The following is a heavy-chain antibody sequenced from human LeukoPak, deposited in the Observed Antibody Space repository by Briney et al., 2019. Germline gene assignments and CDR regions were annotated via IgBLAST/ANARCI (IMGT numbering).Heavy chain of an antibody. CDR2: IIPIFGTA. J-gene: IGHJ4*02. Sequence: SVKVSCKASGGTFSSYAISWVRQAPGQGLEWMGGIIPIFGTANYAQKFQGRVTMTRDTSISTAYMELSRLRSDDTAVYYCARDHDSSGYYYAFDYWGQGTLVTVSS. D-gene: IGHD3-22*01. V-gene: IGHV1-69*05. CDR1: GGTFSSYA. CDR3: ARDHDSSGYYYAFDY.